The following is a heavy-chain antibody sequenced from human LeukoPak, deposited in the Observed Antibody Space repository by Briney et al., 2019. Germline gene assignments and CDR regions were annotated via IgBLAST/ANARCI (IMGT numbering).Heavy chain of an antibody. Sequence: GGSLRLSCAASGFTFSSYWMSWARQAPGKGLEWVANIKQDGSEKYYVDSVKGRFTISRDNAKNSLYLQMNSLRAEDTAVYYCARDQVEQWLVPEYFQHWGQGTLVTVSS. J-gene: IGHJ1*01. CDR2: IKQDGSEK. CDR1: GFTFSSYW. V-gene: IGHV3-7*01. D-gene: IGHD6-19*01. CDR3: ARDQVEQWLVPEYFQH.